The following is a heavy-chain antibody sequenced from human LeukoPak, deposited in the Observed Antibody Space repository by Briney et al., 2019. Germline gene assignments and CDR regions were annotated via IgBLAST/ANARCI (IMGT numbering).Heavy chain of an antibody. Sequence: PGGSLRLSCAASGFTFSSYWMSWVRQAPGKGLEWVANIKQDGSEKYYVDSVKGRFTISRDNAKNSLYLQMNSLRAEDTAVYYCARDYPRSIVVVPAAHDYWGQGTLVTVSS. D-gene: IGHD2-2*01. V-gene: IGHV3-7*01. CDR3: ARDYPRSIVVVPAAHDY. J-gene: IGHJ4*02. CDR2: IKQDGSEK. CDR1: GFTFSSYW.